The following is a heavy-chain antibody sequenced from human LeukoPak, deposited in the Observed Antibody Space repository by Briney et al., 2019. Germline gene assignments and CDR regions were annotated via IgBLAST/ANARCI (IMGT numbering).Heavy chain of an antibody. D-gene: IGHD3-22*01. CDR1: GFTFSSYA. Sequence: GGSLRLSCAASGFTFSSYAMHWVRQAPGKGLEWVAVISYDGSNKYYADSVKGRFTISRDNSKNTLYLQMNSLRAEDTAVYYCAKGVVVVIFDAFDIWGQGTMVTVSS. J-gene: IGHJ3*02. V-gene: IGHV3-30-3*01. CDR3: AKGVVVVIFDAFDI. CDR2: ISYDGSNK.